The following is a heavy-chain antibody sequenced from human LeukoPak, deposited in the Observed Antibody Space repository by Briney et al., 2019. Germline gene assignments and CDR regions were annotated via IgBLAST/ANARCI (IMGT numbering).Heavy chain of an antibody. D-gene: IGHD2-21*02. Sequence: GGSLRLSCAASGFTFSSYTMNWVRQAPGKGPEWVSSITSSSSYIHYADSVKGRFTISRDNARNSLYLQMNSLRAEDTALYYCTSGGPLVTANPFDYWGQGTLVTVSS. CDR3: TSGGPLVTANPFDY. J-gene: IGHJ4*02. CDR2: ITSSSSYI. CDR1: GFTFSSYT. V-gene: IGHV3-21*01.